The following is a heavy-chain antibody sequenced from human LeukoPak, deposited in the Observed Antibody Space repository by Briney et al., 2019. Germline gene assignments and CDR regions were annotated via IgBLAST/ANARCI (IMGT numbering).Heavy chain of an antibody. CDR1: GFTFSSYG. V-gene: IGHV3-30*03. CDR3: ARGDYYDSSGSVDY. J-gene: IGHJ4*02. D-gene: IGHD3-22*01. CDR2: ISYNGTNK. Sequence: PGGSLRLSCAASGFTFSSYGMHWVRQAPGKGLEWVSFISYNGTNKYYADSVKGRFTISRDNSKNTLYLQMNSLRAGDTAVYYCARGDYYDSSGSVDYWGQGTLVTVSS.